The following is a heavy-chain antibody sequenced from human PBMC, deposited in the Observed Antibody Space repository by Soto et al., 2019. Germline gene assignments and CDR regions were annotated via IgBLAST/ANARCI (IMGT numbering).Heavy chain of an antibody. J-gene: IGHJ3*02. CDR3: ARRPGYCSGGSCYYDAFDI. CDR2: IYYSGST. Sequence: SETLSLTCTVSGGSISSYYWSWIRQPPGKGLEWIGYIYYSGSTNYNPSLKSGVTIPLAQPKNQFSLKLSSVTAADTAVYYCARRPGYCSGGSCYYDAFDIWGQGTMVTVSS. D-gene: IGHD2-15*01. V-gene: IGHV4-59*08. CDR1: GGSISSYY.